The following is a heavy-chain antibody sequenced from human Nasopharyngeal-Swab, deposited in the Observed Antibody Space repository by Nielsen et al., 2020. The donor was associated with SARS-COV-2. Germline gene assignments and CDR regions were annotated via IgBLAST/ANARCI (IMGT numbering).Heavy chain of an antibody. V-gene: IGHV3-21*01. CDR3: ARGQAGYCSSTSCYPYYYYYYMDV. D-gene: IGHD2-2*01. CDR1: GFTFSRYS. Sequence: GGSLRLSCAASGFTFSRYSMNWVRQAPGKGLEWVSSISSSSSYIYYADSVKGRFTISRDNAKNSLYLQMNSLRAEDTAVYYCARGQAGYCSSTSCYPYYYYYYMDVWGKGTTVTVSS. CDR2: ISSSSSYI. J-gene: IGHJ6*03.